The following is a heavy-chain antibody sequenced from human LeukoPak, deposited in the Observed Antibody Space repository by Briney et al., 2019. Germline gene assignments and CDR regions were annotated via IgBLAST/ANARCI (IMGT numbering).Heavy chain of an antibody. J-gene: IGHJ4*02. V-gene: IGHV4-34*01. CDR1: GGSISSYY. Sequence: SETLSLTCTVSGGSISSYYWSWIRQPPGKGLEWIGEINHSGSTNYNPSLKSRVTISVDTSKNQFSLKLSSVTAADTAVYYCARGWSYGVVDYWGQGTLVTVSS. CDR2: INHSGST. D-gene: IGHD5-18*01. CDR3: ARGWSYGVVDY.